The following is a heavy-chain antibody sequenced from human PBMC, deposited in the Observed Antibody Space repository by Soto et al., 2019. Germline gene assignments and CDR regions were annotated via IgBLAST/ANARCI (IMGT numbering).Heavy chain of an antibody. Sequence: ASVKVSCKGSGYTFTGYYMDWVRQAPGQGLEWMGWINPNSGGTNYAQKFQGWLTMTRDTSISTVYMELSKLRSDDTAVYYCATSMDIGTFLGVLDYWGQGTLVTVSS. CDR3: ATSMDIGTFLGVLDY. CDR2: INPNSGGT. V-gene: IGHV1-2*04. J-gene: IGHJ4*02. CDR1: GYTFTGYY. D-gene: IGHD2-2*03.